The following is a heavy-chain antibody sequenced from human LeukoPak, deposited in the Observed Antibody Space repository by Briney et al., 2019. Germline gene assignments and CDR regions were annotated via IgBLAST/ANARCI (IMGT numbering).Heavy chain of an antibody. V-gene: IGHV4-4*07. D-gene: IGHD6-6*01. CDR3: ARDVPASIATYYFDY. CDR1: GGYISSHY. Sequence: SETLSLTCTVSGGYISSHYWSWIRQPAGKGLEWIGRIYTSGSTNYNPSLKSRVTMSLDTSKNQFSLKLGSVTAADTAVYYCARDVPASIATYYFDYWGQGTLVTVSS. J-gene: IGHJ4*02. CDR2: IYTSGST.